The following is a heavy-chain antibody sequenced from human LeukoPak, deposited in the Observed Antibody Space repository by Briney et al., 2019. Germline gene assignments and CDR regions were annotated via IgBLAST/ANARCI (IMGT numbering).Heavy chain of an antibody. CDR3: ARGYGYCSGGSCYRGFDY. CDR2: IYYSGST. J-gene: IGHJ4*02. Sequence: SETLSLTCTVSGGSISSYYWSWIRQPPGKGLEWIGYIYYSGSTNYNPSLKSRVTISVDTSKNQFSLKPSSVTAADTAVYYCARGYGYCSGGSCYRGFDYWGQGTLVTVSS. CDR1: GGSISSYY. V-gene: IGHV4-59*01. D-gene: IGHD2-15*01.